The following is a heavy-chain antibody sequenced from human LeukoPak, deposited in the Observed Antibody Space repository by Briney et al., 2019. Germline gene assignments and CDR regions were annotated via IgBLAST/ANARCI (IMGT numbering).Heavy chain of an antibody. V-gene: IGHV4-30-4*07. J-gene: IGHJ6*03. CDR2: IYYSGST. CDR1: GGSISSGGYS. CDR3: AREGSLEWFTDYCYMDV. D-gene: IGHD3-3*01. Sequence: PSETLSLTCAVSGGSISSGGYSWSWIRQPPGKGLEWIGYIYYSGSTYYNPSLKSRVTISVDTSKNQFSLKLSSVTAADTAVYYCAREGSLEWFTDYCYMDVWGKGTTVTVSS.